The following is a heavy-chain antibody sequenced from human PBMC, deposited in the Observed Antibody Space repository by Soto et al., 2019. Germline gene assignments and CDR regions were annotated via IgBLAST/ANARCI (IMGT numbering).Heavy chain of an antibody. J-gene: IGHJ6*02. V-gene: IGHV5-51*01. D-gene: IGHD6-6*01. CDR1: GYSFTSYW. CDR3: ARHPPSYSSSGLVYYYYGMDV. Sequence: GESLKISCKGSGYSFTSYWIGWVRQMPGKGLEWMGIIYPGDSDTRYSPSFQGQVTISADKSISTAYLQWSSLKASETAMYYCARHPPSYSSSGLVYYYYGMDVWGQGTTVTVSS. CDR2: IYPGDSDT.